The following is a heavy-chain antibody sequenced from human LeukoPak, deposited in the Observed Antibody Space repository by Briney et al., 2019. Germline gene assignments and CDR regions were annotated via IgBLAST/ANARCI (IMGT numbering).Heavy chain of an antibody. CDR1: GGSFSGYY. CDR3: ARDYLDYYYYYMDV. Sequence: SETLSLTCAVYGGSFSGYYWGWIRQPPGKGLEWIGSIYYSGSTYYNPSLKSRVTISVDTSKNQFSLKLSSVTAADTAVYYCARDYLDYYYYYMDVWGKGTTVTVSS. V-gene: IGHV4-34*01. D-gene: IGHD3-10*01. J-gene: IGHJ6*03. CDR2: IYYSGST.